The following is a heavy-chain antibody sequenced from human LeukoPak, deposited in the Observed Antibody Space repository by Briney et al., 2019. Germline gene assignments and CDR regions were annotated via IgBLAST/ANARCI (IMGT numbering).Heavy chain of an antibody. CDR2: INPSGGST. V-gene: IGHV1-46*01. CDR3: ASYSSDEDAFDI. D-gene: IGHD6-19*01. CDR1: GYTFTSYY. Sequence: ASVRVSCKASGYTFTSYYMHWVRQAPGQGLEWMGIINPSGGSTSYAQKFQGRVTMTRDTSTSTVYMELSSLRSEDTAVYYCASYSSDEDAFDIWGQGTMVTVSS. J-gene: IGHJ3*02.